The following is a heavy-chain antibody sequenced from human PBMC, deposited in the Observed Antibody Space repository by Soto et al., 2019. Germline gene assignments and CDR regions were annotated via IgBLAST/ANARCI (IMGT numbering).Heavy chain of an antibody. CDR2: TKDKGTT. Sequence: EVHLVESGGGLVKSGGSLRLSCAASGLPFSKAWMSWVRQAPGKGLEWVGRTKDKGTTEYAAPVKDRFTISRDDSQNMVYLQMDGLKTEVTAVYYSTTDEEDNGNDGDFDYWGQGTLVTVSS. V-gene: IGHV3-15*01. J-gene: IGHJ4*02. CDR1: GLPFSKAW. D-gene: IGHD1-1*01. CDR3: TTDEEDNGNDGDFDY.